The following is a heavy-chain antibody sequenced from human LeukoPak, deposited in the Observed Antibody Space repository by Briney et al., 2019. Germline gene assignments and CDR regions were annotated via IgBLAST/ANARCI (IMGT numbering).Heavy chain of an antibody. J-gene: IGHJ5*02. V-gene: IGHV1-18*04. Sequence: GASVKVSCKASGYTFTSYGISWVRQAPGQGLEWMGWINTYSANTNYAQKLQGRVTMTTDTSTSTAYMELRSLRSDDTAVYYCAREGIDYDSSGGHNWFDPWGQGTLVTVSS. CDR3: AREGIDYDSSGGHNWFDP. CDR1: GYTFTSYG. D-gene: IGHD3-22*01. CDR2: INTYSANT.